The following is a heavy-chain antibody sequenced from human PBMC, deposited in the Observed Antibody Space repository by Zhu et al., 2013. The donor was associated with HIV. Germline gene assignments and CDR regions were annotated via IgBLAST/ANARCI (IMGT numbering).Heavy chain of an antibody. CDR1: GYTFTSYG. D-gene: IGHD7-27*01. V-gene: IGHV1-18*01. CDR2: ISAYNGNI. Sequence: QVQLVQSGAEVKKPGASVKVSCKASGYTFTSYGISWVRQAPGQGLEWMGWISAYNGNINYAQKFQGRVTMTEDTSTDTAYMELSSLRSEDTAVYYCATLGKGYNSRGFWFDPWGQGTLVTVSS. CDR3: ATLGKGYNSRGFWFDP. J-gene: IGHJ5*02.